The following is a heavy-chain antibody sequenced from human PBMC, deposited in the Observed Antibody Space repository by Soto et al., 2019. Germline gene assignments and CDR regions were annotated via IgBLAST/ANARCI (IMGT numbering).Heavy chain of an antibody. CDR3: SIYCSGGSCYYGDY. V-gene: IGHV3-23*01. J-gene: IGHJ4*01. Sequence: EVQLLESGGGVVQPGGSLRLSCAASLVTFSSSAMSWVRQAPGKWLVLVSAISGSGGITYYADSVKGLFTIARYNSKNTPYLQMNSLRAEDTAVYYCSIYCSGGSCYYGDYWGHGTLVIVSS. D-gene: IGHD2-15*01. CDR1: LVTFSSSA. CDR2: ISGSGGIT.